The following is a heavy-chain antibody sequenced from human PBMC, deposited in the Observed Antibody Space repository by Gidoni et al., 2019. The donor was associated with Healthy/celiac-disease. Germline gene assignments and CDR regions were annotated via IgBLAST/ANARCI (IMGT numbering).Heavy chain of an antibody. CDR3: ARDPAYNWNDAYFDY. Sequence: QVQLVESGGGLVQPGRSLRLSCAASGFPFSSYGMHWVRQAPGKGLEWVAVIWYDGSNKYYADSVKGRFTISRDNSKNTLYLQMNSLRAEDTAVYYCARDPAYNWNDAYFDYWGQGTLVTVSS. V-gene: IGHV3-33*01. J-gene: IGHJ4*02. CDR2: IWYDGSNK. CDR1: GFPFSSYG. D-gene: IGHD1-1*01.